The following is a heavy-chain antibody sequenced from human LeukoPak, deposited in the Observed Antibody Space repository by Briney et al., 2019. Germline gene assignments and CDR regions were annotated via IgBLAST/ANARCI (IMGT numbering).Heavy chain of an antibody. CDR2: IYHSGST. J-gene: IGHJ4*02. Sequence: PSETLSLTCTVSGGSISSGGYYWSWIRQPPGKGLEWIGYIYHSGSTYYNPSLKSRVTISVDTSKNQFSLKLSSVTAADTAVYYCARARGWHHRIFDYWGQGTLVTVSS. CDR1: GGSISSGGYY. D-gene: IGHD3-10*01. V-gene: IGHV4-30-2*05. CDR3: ARARGWHHRIFDY.